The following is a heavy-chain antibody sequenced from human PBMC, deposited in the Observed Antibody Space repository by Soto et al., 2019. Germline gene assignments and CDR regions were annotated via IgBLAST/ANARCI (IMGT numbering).Heavy chain of an antibody. Sequence: QVQLVESGGGVVQPGRSLRLSCAASGFTFSSYGMHWVRQAPGKGLEWVAVIWYDGSNKYYADSVKGRFTISRDNSKNTLYLQMNSLRAEETAVYYCARGPVLRYFDWYYDYWGQGTLVTVSS. J-gene: IGHJ4*02. V-gene: IGHV3-33*01. CDR1: GFTFSSYG. CDR2: IWYDGSNK. D-gene: IGHD3-9*01. CDR3: ARGPVLRYFDWYYDY.